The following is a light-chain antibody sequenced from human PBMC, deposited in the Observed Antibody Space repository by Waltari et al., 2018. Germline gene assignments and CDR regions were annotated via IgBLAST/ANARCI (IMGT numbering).Light chain of an antibody. V-gene: IGLV8-61*01. CDR1: SGSVSSTSY. J-gene: IGLJ3*02. Sequence: QTVVTQEPSLSVSPGGTVTLTCALSSGSVSSTSYASWYQQTPGQAQRTLVYKINNRSSGVPDRLAGSMLGNKAALTTTGAQAEDESDYYCVLYMGRGIWVFGGGTKLTVL. CDR2: KIN. CDR3: VLYMGRGIWV.